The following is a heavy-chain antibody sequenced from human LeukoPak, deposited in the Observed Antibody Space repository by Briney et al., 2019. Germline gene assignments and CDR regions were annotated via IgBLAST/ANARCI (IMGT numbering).Heavy chain of an antibody. CDR3: ARDSAVVKSYWYFDL. CDR2: IYTSGST. V-gene: IGHV4-4*07. CDR1: GGSISSYY. Sequence: KSSETLSLTCTVSGGSISSYYRSWIRQPAGKGLEWIGRIYTSGSTNYNPSLKSRVTMSVDTSKNQFSLKLSSVTAADTAVYYCARDSAVVKSYWYFDLWGRGTLVTVSS. J-gene: IGHJ2*01. D-gene: IGHD4-23*01.